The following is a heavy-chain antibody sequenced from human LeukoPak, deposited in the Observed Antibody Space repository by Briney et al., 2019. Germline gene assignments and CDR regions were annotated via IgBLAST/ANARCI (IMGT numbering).Heavy chain of an antibody. CDR2: MNPNSGNT. CDR1: GYTFTSYD. Sequence: GASVKVSCKAPGYTFTSYDINWVRQATGQGLEWMGWMNPNSGNTGYAQKFQGRVTMTRNTSISTAYMELSSLRSEDTAVYYCARPSRITIFGVVIIYDAFDIWGQGTMVTVSS. D-gene: IGHD3-3*01. J-gene: IGHJ3*02. CDR3: ARPSRITIFGVVIIYDAFDI. V-gene: IGHV1-8*01.